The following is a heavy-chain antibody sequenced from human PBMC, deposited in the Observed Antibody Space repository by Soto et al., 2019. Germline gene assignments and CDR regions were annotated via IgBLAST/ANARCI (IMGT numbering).Heavy chain of an antibody. CDR2: SYHSGST. J-gene: IGHJ3*02. V-gene: IGHV4-30-2*01. CDR3: ARVATGTTDNDDAFDI. D-gene: IGHD1-7*01. CDR1: GGSISSGGYS. Sequence: QLQLQESGSGLVKPSQTLSLTCAVSGGSISSGGYSWSWIRQPPGKGLEWIGYSYHSGSTYYNPSHKSRVTTSVDRSKNQFALKLSSVTAADTAVYYCARVATGTTDNDDAFDIWGQGTMVTVSS.